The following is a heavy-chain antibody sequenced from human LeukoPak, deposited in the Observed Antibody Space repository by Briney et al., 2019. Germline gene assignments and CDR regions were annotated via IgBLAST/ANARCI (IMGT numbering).Heavy chain of an antibody. Sequence: GGSLRLSCAASGFTFSSYWIHWVRQAPGKGLEWVSSIGASGSSTYYADSVKGRFTISRDNSKNTLYLQMNSLRAEDTAVYYCAKDPDGLWSWGQGTLVTVSS. J-gene: IGHJ5*02. D-gene: IGHD4/OR15-4a*01. CDR1: GFTFSSYW. CDR2: IGASGSST. V-gene: IGHV3-23*01. CDR3: AKDPDGLWS.